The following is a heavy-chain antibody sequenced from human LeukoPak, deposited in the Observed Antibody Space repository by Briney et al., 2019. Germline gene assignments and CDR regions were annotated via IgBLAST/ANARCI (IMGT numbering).Heavy chain of an antibody. CDR2: IHDSGNP. V-gene: IGHV4-61*08. D-gene: IGHD1-26*01. CDR1: GGSVSSSGYL. Sequence: SETLSLTCTVSGGSVSSSGYLWNWMRQPPGKGLEWIGYIHDSGNPNYNPSLKSRVTISVDTSKNQFSLKLSSVTAADTAVYYCARSMVGATRFDYWGQGTLVTVSS. J-gene: IGHJ4*02. CDR3: ARSMVGATRFDY.